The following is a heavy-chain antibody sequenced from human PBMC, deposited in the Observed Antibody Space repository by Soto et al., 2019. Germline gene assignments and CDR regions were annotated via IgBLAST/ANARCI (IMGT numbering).Heavy chain of an antibody. CDR1: GFTCSSCA. CDR2: ISGNGGST. Sequence: EVQLLESGGGLVQPGGSLRLSCAASGFTCSSCAMGWVRQAPGKGLEWVSGISGNGGSTYYADYVKGRFTISRDTAKNTIYMQMDSLRADDTAIYYCAKGVGDGNDYYDFWGQGTLVTVSS. J-gene: IGHJ4*02. D-gene: IGHD3-22*01. V-gene: IGHV3-23*01. CDR3: AKGVGDGNDYYDF.